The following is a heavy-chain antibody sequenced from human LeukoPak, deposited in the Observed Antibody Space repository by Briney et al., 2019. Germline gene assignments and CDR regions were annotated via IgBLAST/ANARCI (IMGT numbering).Heavy chain of an antibody. Sequence: ASVKVSCKASGYTFTTYAMTWVRQAPGQGLEWMGWINTNTGNPTYAQGLTGRFVFSLDTSVSTAYLQVSSLKAEDTALYYCAKDPIRSRYYYDSSGHRGAPEFDYWGQGTLVTVSS. CDR1: GYTFTTYA. J-gene: IGHJ4*02. D-gene: IGHD3-22*01. V-gene: IGHV7-4-1*02. CDR2: INTNTGNP. CDR3: AKDPIRSRYYYDSSGHRGAPEFDY.